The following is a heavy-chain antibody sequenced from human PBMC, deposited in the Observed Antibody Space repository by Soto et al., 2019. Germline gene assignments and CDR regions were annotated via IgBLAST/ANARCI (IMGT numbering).Heavy chain of an antibody. CDR3: AKELDIWGSYRTIDY. D-gene: IGHD3-16*02. J-gene: IGHJ4*02. V-gene: IGHV3-21*01. Sequence: GGSLRLSCAASGCTFSSYSMSWVRQAPGKGLEWVSSISRTSDYIYYADSVKGRFTISRDNSKNTLYLQMNSLRAEDTAVYYCAKELDIWGSYRTIDYWGQGTLVTVSS. CDR2: ISRTSDYI. CDR1: GCTFSSYS.